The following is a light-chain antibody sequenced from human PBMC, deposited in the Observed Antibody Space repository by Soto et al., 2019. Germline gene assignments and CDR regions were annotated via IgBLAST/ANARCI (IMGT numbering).Light chain of an antibody. CDR2: GAS. CDR3: QQYGSSPIT. Sequence: EIVLTHRPRTPPFFHRGRATLSCRATQRVSSNFLAWSQQNVGQPTRLLIYGASSRATGIPDRFSGSGSGTDFTLTITRLEPEDFALYYCQQYGSSPITFGQGTRLEIK. V-gene: IGKV3-20*01. CDR1: QRVSSNF. J-gene: IGKJ5*01.